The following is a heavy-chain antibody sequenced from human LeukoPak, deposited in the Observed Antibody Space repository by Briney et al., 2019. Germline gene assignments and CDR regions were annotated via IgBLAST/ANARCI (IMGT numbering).Heavy chain of an antibody. Sequence: GASVKVSCKASGYTFTGYYMHWVRQAPGQGLEWMGWISAYNGNTNYAQKLQGRVTMTTDTSTSTAYMELRSLRSDDTAVYYCARDGRYGDQVRFDIWGQGTMVTVSS. CDR3: ARDGRYGDQVRFDI. V-gene: IGHV1-18*04. D-gene: IGHD4-17*01. CDR1: GYTFTGYY. J-gene: IGHJ3*02. CDR2: ISAYNGNT.